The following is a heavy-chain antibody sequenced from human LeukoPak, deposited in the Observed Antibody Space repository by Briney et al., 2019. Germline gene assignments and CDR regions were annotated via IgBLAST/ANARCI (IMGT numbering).Heavy chain of an antibody. CDR1: GYTFTGYY. V-gene: IGHV1-2*02. CDR2: INPNSGGT. J-gene: IGHJ6*02. CDR3: ARSPDSSGYYYGIYGMDV. D-gene: IGHD3-22*01. Sequence: ASVKVSRKASGYTFTGYYMHWVRQAPGQGLEWMGWINPNSGGTNYAQKFQGRVTMTRDTSISTAYMELSRLRSDDTAVYYCARSPDSSGYYYGIYGMDVWGQGTTVTVSS.